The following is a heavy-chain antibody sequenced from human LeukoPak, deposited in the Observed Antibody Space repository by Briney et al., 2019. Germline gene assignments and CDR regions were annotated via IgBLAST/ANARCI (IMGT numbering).Heavy chain of an antibody. Sequence: SETLSLTCAVYGGSFSGYYWSWIRQPPGKGLEWIGEINHSGSTNYNPSLKSRVSISVDTSKNQFSLKLSSVTAADTAVYYCAREPLAAAGLPFDYWGQGTLVTVSS. CDR1: GGSFSGYY. D-gene: IGHD6-13*01. CDR3: AREPLAAAGLPFDY. CDR2: INHSGST. J-gene: IGHJ4*02. V-gene: IGHV4-34*01.